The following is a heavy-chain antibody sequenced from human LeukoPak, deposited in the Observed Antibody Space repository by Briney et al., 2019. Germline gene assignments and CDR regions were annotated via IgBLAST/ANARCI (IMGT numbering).Heavy chain of an antibody. J-gene: IGHJ3*02. CDR3: LTYYYGSGSYYRGGAFDI. V-gene: IGHV3-23*01. CDR2: TSGSGGST. Sequence: GGSLRLFCAPSGGTFSSYAMSWVRQAPGMALEWVSATSGSGGSTYFADSVKGRFTISRDNSKNTLYLQMNSLRAEDTAVYYCLTYYYGSGSYYRGGAFDIWGQGTMVTVSS. D-gene: IGHD3-10*01. CDR1: GGTFSSYA.